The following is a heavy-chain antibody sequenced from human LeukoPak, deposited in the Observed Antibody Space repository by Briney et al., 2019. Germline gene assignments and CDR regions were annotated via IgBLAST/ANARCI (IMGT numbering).Heavy chain of an antibody. Sequence: GWSLRLSCAASGFTFSNYSMNWVRQAPGKGLEWVSSISSSSSYMYDSDSVKGRFTISRDNAKNSLYLLMNSLRAEDTAVYYCARDCERSYFPSGLPHSGYMDVWGKGTTVIVSS. CDR2: ISSSSSYM. CDR1: GFTFSNYS. CDR3: ARDCERSYFPSGLPHSGYMDV. V-gene: IGHV3-21*01. J-gene: IGHJ6*03. D-gene: IGHD1-26*01.